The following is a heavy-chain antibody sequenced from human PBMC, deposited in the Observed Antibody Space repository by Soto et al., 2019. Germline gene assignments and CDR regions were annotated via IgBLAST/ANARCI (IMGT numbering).Heavy chain of an antibody. CDR3: ARGVGNNWFDP. CDR2: IYYSGST. Sequence: QVQLQESGPGLVKPSETLSLTCTVSGGSISSYYWSWIRQPPGKGLEWIGYIYYSGSTNYNPSLKSXXTXSXXTSKNQFSLKLSSVTAADTAVYYCARGVGNNWFDPWGQGTLVTVSS. CDR1: GGSISSYY. J-gene: IGHJ5*02. V-gene: IGHV4-59*01.